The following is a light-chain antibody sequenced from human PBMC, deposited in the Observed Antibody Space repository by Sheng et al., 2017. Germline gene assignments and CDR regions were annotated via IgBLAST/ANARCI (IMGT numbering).Light chain of an antibody. CDR3: QQYNNGLS. Sequence: EMVVTQSPATLSVSPGERATLSCRASQIVGSNLAWYQQKPGQAPRLLIYYASTRATGIPARFSGSGSGTEFTLTISSLQSEDFAVYYCQQYNNGLSFGQGTRLEIK. J-gene: IGKJ5*01. CDR1: QIVGSN. V-gene: IGKV3-15*01. CDR2: YAS.